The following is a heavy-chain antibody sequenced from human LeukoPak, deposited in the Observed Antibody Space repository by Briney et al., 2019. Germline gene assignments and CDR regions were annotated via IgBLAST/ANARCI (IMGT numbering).Heavy chain of an antibody. V-gene: IGHV4-39*01. D-gene: IGHD6-13*01. J-gene: IGHJ4*02. CDR3: VWDSSSWYYFDY. Sequence: SETLSLTCTVSGGSISSSSYYWGWIRQPPGKGLEWIGSIYYSGSTYYNPSLKSRVTISVDTSKNQFSLKLSSVTAADTAVYYCVWDSSSWYYFDYRGQGTLVTVSS. CDR1: GGSISSSSYY. CDR2: IYYSGST.